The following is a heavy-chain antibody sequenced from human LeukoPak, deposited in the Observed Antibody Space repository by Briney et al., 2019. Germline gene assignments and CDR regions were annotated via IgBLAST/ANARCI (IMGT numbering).Heavy chain of an antibody. Sequence: PGGSLRLSCSASGFTFSSYAMHWVRQAPGKGLEYVSATSSNGGSTYYADSVKGRFTISRDNSKNTLYLQMSSLRAEDTAVYYCVNSPYLYGSGAYIDYWGQGTLVTVSS. CDR1: GFTFSSYA. D-gene: IGHD3-10*01. CDR2: TSSNGGST. V-gene: IGHV3-64D*06. J-gene: IGHJ4*02. CDR3: VNSPYLYGSGAYIDY.